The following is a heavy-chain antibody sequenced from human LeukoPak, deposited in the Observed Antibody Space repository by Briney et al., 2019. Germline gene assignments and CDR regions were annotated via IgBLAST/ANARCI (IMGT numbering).Heavy chain of an antibody. CDR3: ARTTRRVFDY. D-gene: IGHD1-1*01. Sequence: SETLSLTCTVSDGSISSSSYYWGWIRQPPGKGLEWIGSIYYSGSTYYNPSLKSRVTISVDTSKNQFSLKLSSVTAADTAMYYCARTTRRVFDYWGQGTLVTVSS. CDR2: IYYSGST. CDR1: DGSISSSSYY. V-gene: IGHV4-39*07. J-gene: IGHJ4*02.